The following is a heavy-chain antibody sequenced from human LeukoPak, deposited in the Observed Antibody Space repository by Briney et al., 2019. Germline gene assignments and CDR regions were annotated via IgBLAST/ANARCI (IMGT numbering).Heavy chain of an antibody. V-gene: IGHV1-2*02. CDR1: GYTFTDYY. CDR2: IKPNTGVT. D-gene: IGHD7-27*01. Sequence: ASVKVSCKASGYTFTDYYMQWVRQPPGQGLEWIGWIKPNTGVTNYPQKFQGRITMTRDTSISTAYMELSSLSSDDTAVSYCARSKGGFTGDFTFDYWGQVTLVTVSS. J-gene: IGHJ4*02. CDR3: ARSKGGFTGDFTFDY.